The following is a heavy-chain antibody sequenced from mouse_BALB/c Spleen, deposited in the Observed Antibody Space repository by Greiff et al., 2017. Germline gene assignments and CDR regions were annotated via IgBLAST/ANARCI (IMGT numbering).Heavy chain of an antibody. Sequence: VQLQQSGAELVKPGASVKLSCTASGFNIKDTYMHWVKQRPEQGLEWIGRIDPANGNTKYDPKFQGKATITADTSSNTAYLQLSSLTSEDTAVYYCARGRYGNYPDYWGQGTTLTVSS. V-gene: IGHV14-3*02. CDR3: ARGRYGNYPDY. D-gene: IGHD2-10*02. CDR1: GFNIKDTY. CDR2: IDPANGNT. J-gene: IGHJ2*01.